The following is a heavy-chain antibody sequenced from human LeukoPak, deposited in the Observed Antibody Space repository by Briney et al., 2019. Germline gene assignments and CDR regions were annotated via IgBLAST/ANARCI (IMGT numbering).Heavy chain of an antibody. CDR3: ARVANYYDSSGYHLLRYYYGMDV. J-gene: IGHJ6*02. CDR1: GGSISSYY. Sequence: SETLSLTCTVSGGSISSYYWSWIRQPPGKGLEWIGYIYYSGSTNYNPSLKSRVTISVDTSKNQFSLKLSSVTAADTAVYYCARVANYYDSSGYHLLRYYYGMDVWGQGITVTVSS. CDR2: IYYSGST. V-gene: IGHV4-59*01. D-gene: IGHD3-22*01.